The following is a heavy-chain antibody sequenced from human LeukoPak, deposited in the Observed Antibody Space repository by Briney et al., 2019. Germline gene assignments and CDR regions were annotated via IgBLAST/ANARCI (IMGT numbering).Heavy chain of an antibody. J-gene: IGHJ4*02. CDR1: GFTFSSYS. V-gene: IGHV3-21*01. D-gene: IGHD3-22*01. Sequence: GGSLRLSCAASGFTFSSYSMNWVRQAPGKGLEWVSSISSSSSYKYYADSVKGRFTISRDNAKNSLYLQMNSLRAEDTAVYYCARQTYYDSSGYYSPYWGQGTLVTVSS. CDR3: ARQTYYDSSGYYSPY. CDR2: ISSSSSYK.